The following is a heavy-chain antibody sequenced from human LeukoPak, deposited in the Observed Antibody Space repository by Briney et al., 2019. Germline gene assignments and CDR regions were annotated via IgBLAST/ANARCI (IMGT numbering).Heavy chain of an antibody. CDR3: ARGGYGSGSVNWFAP. D-gene: IGHD3-10*01. Sequence: ASETLSPTCTVSGGSISSSSYYWGWIRQPPVKGLDWIGIIYYSRSTYYNPSLKSRVTISLDTSKNQFSLKLSSVTAADTAVYYCARGGYGSGSVNWFAPWGQGTLVTVSS. J-gene: IGHJ5*02. CDR1: GGSISSSSYY. V-gene: IGHV4-39*01. CDR2: IYYSRST.